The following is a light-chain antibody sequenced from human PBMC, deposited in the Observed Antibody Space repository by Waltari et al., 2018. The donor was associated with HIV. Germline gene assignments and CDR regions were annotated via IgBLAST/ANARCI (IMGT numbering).Light chain of an antibody. CDR3: SSFAPTNKFYVL. CDR1: SSDIGGYNY. CDR2: EVT. J-gene: IGLJ2*01. Sequence: QSTLTQPPSASGSPGQSVTISCTGTSSDIGGYNYVSRSQQHPVKAPKLIMTEVTKRTSGVPDRFTGSKSGNTASLTVSGLQADDEALYYCSSFAPTNKFYVLFGGGTTLTVL. V-gene: IGLV2-8*01.